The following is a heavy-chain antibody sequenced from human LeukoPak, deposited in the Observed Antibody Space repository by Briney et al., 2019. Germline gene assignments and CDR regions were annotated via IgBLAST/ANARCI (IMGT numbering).Heavy chain of an antibody. CDR1: GFTFSSYS. V-gene: IGHV3-48*04. CDR2: ISSSGSTI. J-gene: IGHJ4*02. CDR3: ARDVRYYYDSSGLTDY. Sequence: GGSLRLSCAASGFTFSSYSMNWVRQAPGKGLEWVSYISSSGSTIYYADSVKGRFTISRDNAKNSLYLQMNRLRAEYTALYYCARDVRYYYDSSGLTDYWGQGTLVTVSS. D-gene: IGHD3-22*01.